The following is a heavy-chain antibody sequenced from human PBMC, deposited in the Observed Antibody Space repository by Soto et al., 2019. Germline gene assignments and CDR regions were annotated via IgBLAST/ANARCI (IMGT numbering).Heavy chain of an antibody. CDR2: IDHSGST. CDR1: SGSISSSNW. D-gene: IGHD1-26*01. Sequence: QVQLQESGPGLVKPSGTLSLTCAVSSGSISSSNWWRWFRQPPGKGLERIGEIDHSGSTNYNPSLQSRVTISVDKSKNQFSLKLSSVTAADTAVYYCARVEDGNYFDYWGQGNLVTVSS. V-gene: IGHV4-4*02. J-gene: IGHJ4*02. CDR3: ARVEDGNYFDY.